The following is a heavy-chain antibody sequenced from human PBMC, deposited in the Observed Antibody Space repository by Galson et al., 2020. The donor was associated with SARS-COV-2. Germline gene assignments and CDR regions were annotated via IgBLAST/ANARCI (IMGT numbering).Heavy chain of an antibody. D-gene: IGHD3-10*01. J-gene: IGHJ3*01. V-gene: IGHV3-7*01. CDR1: GFTFSSYW. Sequence: GESLKISCAASGFTFSSYWMSWVRQAPGKGLEWVANIKQDGTEKYYVDSVKGRFTISRDNARNSLYLQMNSLRAEDTAVYYCARTYYYGTGSMQMWGQGTMVTVSS. CDR3: ARTYYYGTGSMQM. CDR2: IKQDGTEK.